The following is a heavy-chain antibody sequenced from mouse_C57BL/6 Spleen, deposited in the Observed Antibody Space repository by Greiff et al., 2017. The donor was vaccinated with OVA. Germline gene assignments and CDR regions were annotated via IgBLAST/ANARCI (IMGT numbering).Heavy chain of an antibody. CDR1: GYAFTNYL. CDR3: ARSLIITDYFDY. Sequence: QVHVKQSGAELVRPGTSVKVSCKASGYAFTNYLIEWVKQRPGQGLEWIGVINPGSGGTNYNEKFKGKATLTADKSSSTAYMQLSSLTSEDSAVYFCARSLIITDYFDYWGQGTTLTVSS. D-gene: IGHD1-1*01. J-gene: IGHJ2*01. V-gene: IGHV1-54*01. CDR2: INPGSGGT.